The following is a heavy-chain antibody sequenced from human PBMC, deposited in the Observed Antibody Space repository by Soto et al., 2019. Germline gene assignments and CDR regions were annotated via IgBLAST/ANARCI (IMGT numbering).Heavy chain of an antibody. J-gene: IGHJ6*02. V-gene: IGHV2-5*02. CDR3: VQSRCGGDCLQSYSSHSYYGLDV. Sequence: QITLKESGPPLVKPTQTLTLTCTFSGFSLSTIGVGVGWIRQPPGKALEWLALIYWDDDKRYSPSLKSRLTVTKDTSKNQVALTMTNMDPVDTATYYCVQSRCGGDCLQSYSSHSYYGLDVWGQGTTVTVSS. CDR2: IYWDDDK. D-gene: IGHD2-21*02. CDR1: GFSLSTIGVG.